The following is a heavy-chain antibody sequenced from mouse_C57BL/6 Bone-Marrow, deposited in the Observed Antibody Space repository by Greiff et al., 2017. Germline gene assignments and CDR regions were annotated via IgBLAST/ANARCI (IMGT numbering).Heavy chain of an antibody. CDR2: SRNKANDYTT. CDR1: GFTFSDFY. D-gene: IGHD2-4*01. Sequence: EVKLVESGGGLVQPGRSLRLSCATSGFTFSDFYMEWVRQAPGKGLEWIAASRNKANDYTTEYSASVKGRFIVSRDTSQSILYLQMNALRAEDNAVDYCARDAGGDYDYFDDWGQGTTLTVSS. V-gene: IGHV7-1*01. CDR3: ARDAGGDYDYFDD. J-gene: IGHJ2*01.